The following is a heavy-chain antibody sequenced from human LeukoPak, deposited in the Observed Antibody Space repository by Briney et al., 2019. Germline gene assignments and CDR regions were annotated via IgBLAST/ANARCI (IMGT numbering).Heavy chain of an antibody. D-gene: IGHD3-16*01. CDR2: INYSGST. CDR1: GYSITSGYY. J-gene: IGHJ5*02. Sequence: SETLSLTCSVSGYSITSGYYWGWIRQPPGKGLEWIGRINYSGSTYYNPSLKSRVTISVDTSKNQFSLKLSSVTAAETAVYYCARGVVLGWFDPWGQGTLVTVSS. CDR3: ARGVVLGWFDP. V-gene: IGHV4-38-2*02.